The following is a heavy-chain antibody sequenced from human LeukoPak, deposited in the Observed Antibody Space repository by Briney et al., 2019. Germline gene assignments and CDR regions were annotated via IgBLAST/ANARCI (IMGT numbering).Heavy chain of an antibody. CDR2: ISSSSSYM. V-gene: IGHV3-21*01. CDR3: ARDRNSSMDYYYGMDV. J-gene: IGHJ6*02. Sequence: GGSLRLSCAASGFTFSTYSMNWVRQAPGKRLEWVSSISSSSSYMYYADSVKGRFTISRDNAKNSLFLQMNSLRAEDTAVYYCARDRNSSMDYYYGMDVWGQGTTVTVSS. CDR1: GFTFSTYS. D-gene: IGHD2-15*01.